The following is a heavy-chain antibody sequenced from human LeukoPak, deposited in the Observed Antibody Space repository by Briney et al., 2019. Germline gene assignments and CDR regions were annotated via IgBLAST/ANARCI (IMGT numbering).Heavy chain of an antibody. D-gene: IGHD6-19*01. V-gene: IGHV3-21*01. Sequence: AGSLRLSCAASGFTFSSYSMNWVRQAPGQGLEWVSSISGTSTYIYYADSVRGRFTIYRDNAKNSLYLQMNSLRAEDTAVYYCARDREAGQGLDDYWGQGTLVTVSS. CDR1: GFTFSSYS. J-gene: IGHJ4*02. CDR2: ISGTSTYI. CDR3: ARDREAGQGLDDY.